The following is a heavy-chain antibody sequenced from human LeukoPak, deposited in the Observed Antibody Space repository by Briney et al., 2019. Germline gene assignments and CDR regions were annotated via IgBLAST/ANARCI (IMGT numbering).Heavy chain of an antibody. J-gene: IGHJ4*02. V-gene: IGHV4-38-2*02. Sequence: SETLSLTCTVSGYSISSGYYWGWIRQPPGKGLEWIGSIYHSGSTYYNPSLKSRVTISVDTSKNQFSLKLSSVTAADTAVYYCARDRKQWLAYYFDYWGQGTLVTVSP. CDR3: ARDRKQWLAYYFDY. CDR1: GYSISSGYY. D-gene: IGHD6-19*01. CDR2: IYHSGST.